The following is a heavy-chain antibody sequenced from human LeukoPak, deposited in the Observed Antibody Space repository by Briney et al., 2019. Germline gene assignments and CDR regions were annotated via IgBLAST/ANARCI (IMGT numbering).Heavy chain of an antibody. J-gene: IGHJ5*02. CDR3: ARDLSGAAVATLHWFDP. D-gene: IGHD6-13*01. CDR2: ISSISSYI. V-gene: IGHV3-21*01. CDR1: GFTFSSYS. Sequence: PGGSLSLSGAASGFTFSSYSMNWVRQAPGKGLEWVSSISSISSYIYYADSVKGRFTIDRENAKNSLYLQINRLRAEETAVYYCARDLSGAAVATLHWFDPWGQGTLVTVSS.